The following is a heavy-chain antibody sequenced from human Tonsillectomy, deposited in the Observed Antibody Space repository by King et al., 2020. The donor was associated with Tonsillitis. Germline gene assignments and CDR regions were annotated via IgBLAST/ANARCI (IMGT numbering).Heavy chain of an antibody. J-gene: IGHJ6*03. Sequence: QLQESGPGLVKPSQTLSLTCTVSGASITSGIYYWSWIRQPAGKGLEWIGRIYTSGSTNYNPSLKSRVTMSVDTSKNQFSLKLNSVTAADTAVYYCATLAVTPSAFSFYSYMDVWGKGTTVTVSS. CDR3: ATLAVTPSAFSFYSYMDV. CDR1: GASITSGIYY. V-gene: IGHV4-61*02. D-gene: IGHD4-11*01. CDR2: IYTSGST.